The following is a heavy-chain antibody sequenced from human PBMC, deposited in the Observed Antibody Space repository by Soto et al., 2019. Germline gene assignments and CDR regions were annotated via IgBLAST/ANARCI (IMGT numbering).Heavy chain of an antibody. D-gene: IGHD3-10*01. J-gene: IGHJ5*02. Sequence: GSLRLSCAASGFTFSDHYMDWVRQAPGKGLEWVGRTRNKANSYTTEYAASVKGRFTISRDDSKNSLYLQMNSLKTEDTAVYYCARVRGSGSYYTNWFDPWGQGTLVTVSS. CDR1: GFTFSDHY. V-gene: IGHV3-72*01. CDR2: TRNKANSYTT. CDR3: ARVRGSGSYYTNWFDP.